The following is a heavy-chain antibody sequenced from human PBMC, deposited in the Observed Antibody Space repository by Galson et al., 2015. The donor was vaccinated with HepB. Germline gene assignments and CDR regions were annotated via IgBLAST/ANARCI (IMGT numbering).Heavy chain of an antibody. CDR2: IGSKANSYAT. Sequence: SLRLSCAASGFTFSGSAMHWARQASGRGLEWVGRIGSKANSYATAYAASVKGRFTISRDDSKNTAYMQMNSLKTEDTAVYYCTRLGDLSGYSSLWGQGTLVTVSS. J-gene: IGHJ4*02. CDR1: GFTFSGSA. CDR3: TRLGDLSGYSSL. V-gene: IGHV3-73*01. D-gene: IGHD6-13*01.